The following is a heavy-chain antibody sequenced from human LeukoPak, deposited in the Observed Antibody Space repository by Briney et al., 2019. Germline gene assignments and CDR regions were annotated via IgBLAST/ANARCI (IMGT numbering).Heavy chain of an antibody. CDR1: GFTFSSYS. V-gene: IGHV3-48*01. CDR3: ARGYGLADY. Sequence: GGSLRLSCAASGFTFSSYSMTWVRQAPGKGLEWVSYISSSSSTIYYADSVRGRFTISRDNAKNSLYLQMNSLRAEDTAVYYCARGYGLADYWGQGTLVTVSS. D-gene: IGHD4-17*01. CDR2: ISSSSSTI. J-gene: IGHJ4*02.